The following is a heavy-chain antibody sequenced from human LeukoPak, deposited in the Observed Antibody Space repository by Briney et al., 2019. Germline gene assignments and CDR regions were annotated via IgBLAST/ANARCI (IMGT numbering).Heavy chain of an antibody. V-gene: IGHV4-39*01. CDR2: IYYSGST. D-gene: IGHD6-19*01. Sequence: SETLSLTCTVSGGPISSSSYYWGWIRQPPGKGLEWIGSIYYSGSTYYNPSLKSRVTISVDTSKNQFSLKLSSVTAADTAVYYCARREGSVAGPSFDYWGQGTLVTVSS. CDR1: GGPISSSSYY. CDR3: ARREGSVAGPSFDY. J-gene: IGHJ4*02.